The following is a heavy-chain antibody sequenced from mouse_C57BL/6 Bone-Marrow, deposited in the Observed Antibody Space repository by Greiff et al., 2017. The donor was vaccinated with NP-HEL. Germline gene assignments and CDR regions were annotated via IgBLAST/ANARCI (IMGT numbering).Heavy chain of an antibody. CDR3: ARRELRSYFDY. CDR1: GYAFTNYL. Sequence: QVHVKQSGAELVRPGTSVKVSCKASGYAFTNYLIEWVKQRPGQGLEWIGVIYPGSGGTNYNEKFKGKATLTADKSSSTAYMQLSSLTSEDSAVYFCARRELRSYFDYWGQGTTLTVSS. J-gene: IGHJ2*01. D-gene: IGHD1-1*01. CDR2: IYPGSGGT. V-gene: IGHV1-54*01.